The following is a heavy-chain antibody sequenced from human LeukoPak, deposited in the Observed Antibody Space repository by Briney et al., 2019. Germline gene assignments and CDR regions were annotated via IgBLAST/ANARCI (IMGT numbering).Heavy chain of an antibody. CDR3: AKGSSSARPYYFDY. CDR1: GFTFSNYV. D-gene: IGHD6-25*01. Sequence: GGSLRLSCAASGFTFSNYVMSWVRQAPGKGLEWVSAITGSSDSTWYADSVKGRFTISRDNSKNTLYLQMNSLRAEDTAVYYCAKGSSSARPYYFDYWGQGTPVTVSS. J-gene: IGHJ4*02. V-gene: IGHV3-23*01. CDR2: ITGSSDST.